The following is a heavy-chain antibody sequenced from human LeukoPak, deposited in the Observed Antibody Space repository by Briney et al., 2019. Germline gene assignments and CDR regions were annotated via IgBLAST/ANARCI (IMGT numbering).Heavy chain of an antibody. J-gene: IGHJ4*02. CDR3: ARHSPRVTIFGVVINPFDY. CDR2: IYYGGCT. Sequence: TSETLSLTCTLYAGSISSYYWSWIRQPAGKGLESIGSIYYGGCTYYIPCRKSRVTISVDTSKNQFSLNLSSVTAADTAVYYCARHSPRVTIFGVVINPFDYWGQGTLVTVSS. CDR1: AGSISSYY. V-gene: IGHV4-39*01. D-gene: IGHD3-3*01.